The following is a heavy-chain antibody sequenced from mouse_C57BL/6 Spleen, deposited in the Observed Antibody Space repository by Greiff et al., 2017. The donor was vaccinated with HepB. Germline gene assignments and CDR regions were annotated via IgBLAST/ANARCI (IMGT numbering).Heavy chain of an antibody. CDR3: ARYSYGNPYYAMDY. V-gene: IGHV1-64*01. CDR1: GYTFTSYW. J-gene: IGHJ4*01. CDR2: IHPNSGST. D-gene: IGHD2-1*01. Sequence: QVQLKQPGAELVKPGASVKLSCKASGYTFTSYWMHWVKQRPGQGLEWIGMIHPNSGSTNYNEKFKSKATLTVDKSSSTAYMQLSSLTSEDSAVYYCARYSYGNPYYAMDYWGQGTSVTVSS.